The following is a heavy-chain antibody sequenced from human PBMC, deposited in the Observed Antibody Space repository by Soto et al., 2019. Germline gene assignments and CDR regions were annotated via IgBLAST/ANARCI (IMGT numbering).Heavy chain of an antibody. J-gene: IGHJ3*02. V-gene: IGHV1-69*04. CDR3: ARDHPPEDSSGWYWAAFDI. Sequence: ASVKVSCKASGGTFSSYTISWVRQAPGQGLEWMGRIIPILGIANYAQKFQGRVTITADKSTSTAYMELSSLRSEDTAVYYCARDHPPEDSSGWYWAAFDIWGQGTMVTVS. CDR1: GGTFSSYT. CDR2: IIPILGIA. D-gene: IGHD6-19*01.